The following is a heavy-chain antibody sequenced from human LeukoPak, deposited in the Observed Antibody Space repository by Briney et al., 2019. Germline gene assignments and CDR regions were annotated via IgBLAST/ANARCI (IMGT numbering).Heavy chain of an antibody. CDR3: AKEPHTYDFWSGSDAFDI. Sequence: GGSLRLSCAASGFTFSSYAMSWVRQAPGKGLEWVSAVSGSGGSTYYADSVKGRFTISRDNSKNTLHLQMNSLRAEDTAVYYCAKEPHTYDFWSGSDAFDIWGQGTMVTVSS. V-gene: IGHV3-23*01. D-gene: IGHD3-3*01. J-gene: IGHJ3*02. CDR2: VSGSGGST. CDR1: GFTFSSYA.